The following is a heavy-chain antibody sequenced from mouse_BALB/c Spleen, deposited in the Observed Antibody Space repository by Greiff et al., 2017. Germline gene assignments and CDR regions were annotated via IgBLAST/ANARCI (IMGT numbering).Heavy chain of an antibody. D-gene: IGHD1-2*01. CDR1: GYTFTSYY. CDR2: INPSNGGT. V-gene: IGHV1S81*02. CDR3: TRETITTAFDY. J-gene: IGHJ2*01. Sequence: QVQLQQPGADLVKPGASVKLSCKASGYTFTSYYMYWVKQRPGQGLEWIGGINPSNGGTNFNEKFKSKATLTVDKSSSTAYMQLSSLTSEDSAVYYCTRETITTAFDYWGQGTTLTVSS.